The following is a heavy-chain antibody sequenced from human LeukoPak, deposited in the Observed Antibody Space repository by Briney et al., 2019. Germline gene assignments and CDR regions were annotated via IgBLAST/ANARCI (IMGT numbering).Heavy chain of an antibody. CDR3: AKGPAMVRGTFDP. CDR2: IRYDGSNK. CDR1: GFTFSSYG. Sequence: GGSLRLSCAASGFTFSSYGMHWVRQAPGKGLEWVAFIRYDGSNKYYADSVKGRFTISRDYSKNTLYLQMNSLRTEETVVYYCAKGPAMVRGTFDPWGQGTLVTVSS. D-gene: IGHD3-10*01. J-gene: IGHJ5*02. V-gene: IGHV3-30*02.